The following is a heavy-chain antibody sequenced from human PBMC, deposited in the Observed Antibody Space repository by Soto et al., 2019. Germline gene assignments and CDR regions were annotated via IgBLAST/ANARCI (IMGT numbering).Heavy chain of an antibody. CDR1: GGTFSSYA. J-gene: IGHJ6*02. CDR2: IIPIFGTA. D-gene: IGHD5-18*01. Sequence: QVQLVQSGAEVKKPGSSVKVSCKASGGTFSSYAISWVRQAPGQGLEWMGGIIPIFGTANYAQKFQGRVTITADEPTSTAYMELSGVRSEDTAVYYCARDHRDMVPSYYYYYGMDVWGQGTTVTVSS. CDR3: ARDHRDMVPSYYYYYGMDV. V-gene: IGHV1-69*01.